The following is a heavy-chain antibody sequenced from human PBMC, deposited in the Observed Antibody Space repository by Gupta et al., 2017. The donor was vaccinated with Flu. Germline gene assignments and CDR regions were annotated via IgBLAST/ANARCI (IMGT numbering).Heavy chain of an antibody. CDR3: ATVRNNWDLDY. CDR1: SNFIDYN. V-gene: IGHV1-2*02. CDR2: VSPDSGVT. J-gene: IGHJ4*02. Sequence: SNFIDYNMHWVRQAPGQGLEWMGRVSPDSGVTSYTQRFQGRVTMTRDTSLNTVYMQLTSLTSDDTAVYYCATVRNNWDLDYWGQGTLVTVSS. D-gene: IGHD1-1*01.